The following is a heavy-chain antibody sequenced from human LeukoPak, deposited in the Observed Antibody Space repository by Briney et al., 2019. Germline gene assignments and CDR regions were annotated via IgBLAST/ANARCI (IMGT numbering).Heavy chain of an antibody. CDR3: AGGQTTVTTFKFYYYGMDV. CDR2: INHSGST. Sequence: PSETLSLTCAVYGGSFSGCYWSWIRQPPGKGLEWIGEINHSGSTNYNPSLKSRVTISVDTSKNQFSLKLNSVTAADTAVYFCAGGQTTVTTFKFYYYGMDVWGQGTTVTVSS. CDR1: GGSFSGCY. V-gene: IGHV4-34*01. J-gene: IGHJ6*02. D-gene: IGHD4-17*01.